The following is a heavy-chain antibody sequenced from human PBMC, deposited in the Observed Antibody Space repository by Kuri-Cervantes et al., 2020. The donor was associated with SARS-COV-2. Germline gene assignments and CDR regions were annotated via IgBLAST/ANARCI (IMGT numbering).Heavy chain of an antibody. CDR2: IRSKAYGGTT. D-gene: IGHD3-16*01. V-gene: IGHV3-49*04. Sequence: GGSLRLSCTASGFTFGDYAMSWVRQAPGKGLEWVGFIRSKAYGGTTEYAASVKGRFTISRDDSKSIAYLQMNSLKTEDTAVYYCTRAFVSAWVAGHWGQGTLVTVSS. CDR1: GFTFGDYA. J-gene: IGHJ4*02. CDR3: TRAFVSAWVAGH.